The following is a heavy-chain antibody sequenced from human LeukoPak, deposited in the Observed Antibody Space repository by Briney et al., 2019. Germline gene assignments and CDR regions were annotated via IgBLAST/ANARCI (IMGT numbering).Heavy chain of an antibody. V-gene: IGHV4-34*01. CDR1: GESFSGFY. CDR3: AREGVSVTNFEY. Sequence: SSETLSLTCAVYGESFSGFYWSWIRQSPGKGLEWIGEINHGGSTNYNPSLKTRVTISVDTSKNQFSLKLRSVTAADTAVYYCAREGVSVTNFEYWSQGTLVTVSS. D-gene: IGHD5/OR15-5a*01. J-gene: IGHJ4*02. CDR2: INHGGST.